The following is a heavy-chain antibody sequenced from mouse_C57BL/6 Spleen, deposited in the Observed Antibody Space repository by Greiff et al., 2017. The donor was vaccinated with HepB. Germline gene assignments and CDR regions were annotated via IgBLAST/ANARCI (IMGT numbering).Heavy chain of an antibody. J-gene: IGHJ3*01. Sequence: EVQLQQSEGGLVQPGSSMKLSCTASGFTFTDYYMAWVRQVPEKGLEWVANINYDGSSTYYLDSLKGRVIISRDNAKNILYLQMSSLKSADEATYYCAREDGSSLAWFAYWGQGTLVTVSA. D-gene: IGHD1-1*01. CDR3: AREDGSSLAWFAY. V-gene: IGHV5-16*01. CDR2: INYDGSST. CDR1: GFTFTDYY.